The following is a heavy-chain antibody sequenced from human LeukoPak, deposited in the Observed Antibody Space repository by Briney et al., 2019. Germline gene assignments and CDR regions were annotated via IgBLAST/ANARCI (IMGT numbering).Heavy chain of an antibody. D-gene: IGHD3-9*01. Sequence: SETLSLTCTVPGGSISSYYWSWIRQPPGKGLEWIGYIYYSGSTNYNPSLKSRVTISVDTSKNQFSLKLSSVTAADTAVYYCARDAAILTGYSYFDYWGQGTLVTVSS. CDR2: IYYSGST. J-gene: IGHJ4*02. CDR3: ARDAAILTGYSYFDY. V-gene: IGHV4-59*01. CDR1: GGSISSYY.